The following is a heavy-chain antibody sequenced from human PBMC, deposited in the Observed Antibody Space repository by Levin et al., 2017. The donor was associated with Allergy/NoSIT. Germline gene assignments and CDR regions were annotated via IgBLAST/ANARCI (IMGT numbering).Heavy chain of an antibody. V-gene: IGHV3-21*01. D-gene: IGHD2-15*01. J-gene: IGHJ3*02. Sequence: GGSLRLSCAASGFTFSSYSMNWVRQAPGKGLEWVSSISSSSSYIYYADSVKGRFTISRDNAKNSLYLQMNSLRAEDTAVYYCAREGAGDIVVVVAAPGAFDIWGQGTMVTVSS. CDR2: ISSSSSYI. CDR3: AREGAGDIVVVVAAPGAFDI. CDR1: GFTFSSYS.